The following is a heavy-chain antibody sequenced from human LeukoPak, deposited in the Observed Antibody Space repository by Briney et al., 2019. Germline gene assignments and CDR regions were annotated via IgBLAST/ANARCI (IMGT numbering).Heavy chain of an antibody. D-gene: IGHD1-26*01. Sequence: GGSLRPSCAASGFTFSSYAMNWVRQAPGKGLEWVSAIGGSGGGTYYADSVKGRFTISRDNSKNTLFLRMNSLRAEDTAVYYCAKVGRGRVVGATSYFDSWGQGTLVTVSS. CDR2: IGGSGGGT. V-gene: IGHV3-23*01. CDR1: GFTFSSYA. CDR3: AKVGRGRVVGATSYFDS. J-gene: IGHJ4*02.